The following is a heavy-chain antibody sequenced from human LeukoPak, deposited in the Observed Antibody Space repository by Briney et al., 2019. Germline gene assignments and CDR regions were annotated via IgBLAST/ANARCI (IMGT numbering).Heavy chain of an antibody. Sequence: SDTLSLTCAVSGASITSCYWSWVRQSAGKGLEWIGRLYTTGVNNYNPSFKSGVTMSGDLSKNQLSLTLTSVTTADTAVYYCVRDGANWEEPNDAFDTWGQGTLLTVSS. CDR2: LYTTGVN. CDR1: GASITSCY. CDR3: VRDGANWEEPNDAFDT. V-gene: IGHV4-4*07. D-gene: IGHD1-26*01. J-gene: IGHJ3*02.